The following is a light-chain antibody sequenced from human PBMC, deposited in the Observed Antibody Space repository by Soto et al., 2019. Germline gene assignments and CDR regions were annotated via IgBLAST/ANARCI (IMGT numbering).Light chain of an antibody. V-gene: IGLV2-8*01. CDR3: SSYVGTKSYV. CDR2: EVN. Sequence: QSVLTQPPSASGSPGQSVTISCTGTSSDVGGYNYVSWYQQYPGKAPQLVIYEVNKRPSGGPDRFSGSKSGNTASLTVSGLQAEDEADYYCSSYVGTKSYVFGTGTKLTVL. CDR1: SSDVGGYNY. J-gene: IGLJ1*01.